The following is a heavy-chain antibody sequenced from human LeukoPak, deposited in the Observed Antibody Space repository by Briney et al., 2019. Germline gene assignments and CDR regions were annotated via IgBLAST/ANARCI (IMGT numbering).Heavy chain of an antibody. Sequence: GGSLRLSCAASGFTFSSYAMSWVRQAPGKGLEWVAFIRYDGSNKYYADSVKGRFTISRDNSKNTLYLQMNSLRAGDTAVYYCAKGLWEWFSQHRGFDYWGQGTLVTVSS. D-gene: IGHD3-3*01. CDR2: IRYDGSNK. V-gene: IGHV3-30*02. CDR3: AKGLWEWFSQHRGFDY. J-gene: IGHJ4*02. CDR1: GFTFSSYA.